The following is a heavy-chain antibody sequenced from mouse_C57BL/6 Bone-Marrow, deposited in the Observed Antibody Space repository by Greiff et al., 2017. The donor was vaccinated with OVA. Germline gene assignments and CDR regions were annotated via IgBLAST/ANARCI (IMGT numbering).Heavy chain of an antibody. D-gene: IGHD2-3*01. CDR3: ARGWLLRGFAY. CDR1: GFTFSDYY. J-gene: IGHJ3*01. V-gene: IGHV5-16*01. Sequence: EVHLVESEGGLVQPGSSMKLSCTASGFTFSDYYMAWVRQVPEKGLEWVANINYDGSSTYYLDSLKSRFIISRDNAKNILYLQMSSLKSEDTATYYCARGWLLRGFAYWGQGTLVTVSA. CDR2: INYDGSST.